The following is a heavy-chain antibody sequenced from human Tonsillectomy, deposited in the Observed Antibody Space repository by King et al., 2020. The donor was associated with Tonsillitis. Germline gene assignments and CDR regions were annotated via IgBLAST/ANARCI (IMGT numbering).Heavy chain of an antibody. CDR1: GGSISSSNW. J-gene: IGHJ3*02. V-gene: IGHV4-4*02. CDR3: ASSPGSSWGNAFDI. Sequence: VQLQESGPGLVKPSGTLSLTCAVSGGSISSSNWWSGVRQPPGKGLEWIGEIYLSGRTNYNPSLKGRVTISVDKSKNQFSLKLSSVTAADTAVYYCASSPGSSWGNAFDIWGQGTMVTVSS. CDR2: IYLSGRT. D-gene: IGHD6-13*01.